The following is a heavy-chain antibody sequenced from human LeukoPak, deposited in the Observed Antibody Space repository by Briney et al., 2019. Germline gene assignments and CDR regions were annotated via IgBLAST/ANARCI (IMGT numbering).Heavy chain of an antibody. CDR2: INPNSGDT. D-gene: IGHD1-26*01. Sequence: ASVKVSCKASGYSATGYYIHWVRQAPGQGLEWMGWINPNSGDTKYEQKFQGRVTMTRDTSTRTTYMELSRLTSDDTAVYYCAKSWDIWDNWGQGTLVIVSS. CDR3: AKSWDIWDN. V-gene: IGHV1-2*02. CDR1: GYSATGYY. J-gene: IGHJ4*02.